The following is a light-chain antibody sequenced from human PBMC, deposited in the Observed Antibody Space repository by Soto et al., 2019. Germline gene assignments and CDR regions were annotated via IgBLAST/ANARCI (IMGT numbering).Light chain of an antibody. CDR1: QIVSGNF. Sequence: VLTQSPGTLSLSPGERATLSCRASQIVSGNFLAWYQQIPGQTPRLLIYGASSRATGIPERISGSGSGTDFTLTINRLEPEDFAVYYCQQYGDSPLTFCGGTKLEMK. V-gene: IGKV3-20*01. CDR3: QQYGDSPLT. CDR2: GAS. J-gene: IGKJ4*01.